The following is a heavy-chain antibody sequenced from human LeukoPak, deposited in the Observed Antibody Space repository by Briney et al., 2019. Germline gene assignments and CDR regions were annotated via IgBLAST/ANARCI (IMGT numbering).Heavy chain of an antibody. CDR3: AKDIAVAGLYNWFDP. V-gene: IGHV3-30*18. J-gene: IGHJ5*02. Sequence: GRSLRLSCAASGFTFSSYGMHWVRQAPGKGLEWVAVISYDGSNKYYADSVKGRFTISRDNSKNTPYLQMNSLRAEDTAVYYCAKDIAVAGLYNWFDPWGQGTLVTVSS. D-gene: IGHD6-19*01. CDR2: ISYDGSNK. CDR1: GFTFSSYG.